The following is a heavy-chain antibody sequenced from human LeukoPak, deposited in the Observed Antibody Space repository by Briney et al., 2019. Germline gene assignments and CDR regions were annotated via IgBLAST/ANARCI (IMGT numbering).Heavy chain of an antibody. J-gene: IGHJ4*02. Sequence: SQTLSLTCAISGDSVSRNNIAWNWIRQSPSRGLEWLGRTYYKSQWYYDYAPSVRSRITINPDTSKNQFPLRLNSVSPEDTAVYYCAKGRDVVVVPAADFDYWGQGILVTVSS. D-gene: IGHD2-2*01. CDR3: AKGRDVVVVPAADFDY. V-gene: IGHV6-1*01. CDR1: GDSVSRNNIA. CDR2: TYYKSQWYY.